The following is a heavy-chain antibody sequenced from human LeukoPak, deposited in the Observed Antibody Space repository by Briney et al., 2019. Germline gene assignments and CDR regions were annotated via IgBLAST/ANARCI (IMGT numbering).Heavy chain of an antibody. CDR2: INPNSGGT. Sequence: ASVKVSCKASGYTFTGYYMHWVRQAPGQGLEWMGRINPNSGGTNYAQKFQGRVTMTRDTSISTAYMELSRLRSDDTAVYYCAREMYYYDSSGYQADDYWGQGTLVTVSS. CDR1: GYTFTGYY. D-gene: IGHD3-22*01. J-gene: IGHJ4*02. V-gene: IGHV1-2*06. CDR3: AREMYYYDSSGYQADDY.